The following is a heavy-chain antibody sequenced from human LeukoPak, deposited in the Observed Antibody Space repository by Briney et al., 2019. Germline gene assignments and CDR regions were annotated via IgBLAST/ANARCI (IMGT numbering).Heavy chain of an antibody. Sequence: GGPLRLSCAASGFTFRSDWMHWVRQPPGKGPEWISRISGNGSTTTYADSVKGGFTISRDNDKNTLYLQMSSLRAEDTAVYYCARDLAYGGDYWGQGTLVTVSS. D-gene: IGHD4-17*01. V-gene: IGHV3-74*01. CDR1: GFTFRSDW. CDR2: ISGNGSTT. CDR3: ARDLAYGGDY. J-gene: IGHJ4*02.